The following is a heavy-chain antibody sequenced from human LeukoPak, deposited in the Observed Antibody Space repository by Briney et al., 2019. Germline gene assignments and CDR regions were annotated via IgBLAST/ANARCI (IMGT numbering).Heavy chain of an antibody. CDR1: GYSFTSYW. J-gene: IGHJ6*04. CDR3: ARHLLRYFDWFHYGMDV. V-gene: IGHV5-10-1*01. Sequence: GESLMISCKGSGYSFTSYWISWVRQMPGKGLEWMGRIDPSDSYTNYSPSFQGHVTISADKSISTAYLQWSSLKASDTAMYYCARHLLRYFDWFHYGMDVWGKGTTVTASS. CDR2: IDPSDSYT. D-gene: IGHD3-9*01.